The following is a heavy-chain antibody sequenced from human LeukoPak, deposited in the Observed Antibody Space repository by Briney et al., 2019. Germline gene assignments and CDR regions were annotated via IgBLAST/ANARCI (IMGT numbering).Heavy chain of an antibody. CDR3: ARDVVWYETRLSNYMDV. J-gene: IGHJ6*03. V-gene: IGHV1-69*05. Sequence: SVKVSCKASGGTFSSYAISWVRQAPGQGLEWMGRIIPIFGTANYAQKFQGRVTITTDESTSTAHMELSSLRSEDTAVYYCARDVVWYETRLSNYMDVWGKGTTVTVSS. D-gene: IGHD2-15*01. CDR2: IIPIFGTA. CDR1: GGTFSSYA.